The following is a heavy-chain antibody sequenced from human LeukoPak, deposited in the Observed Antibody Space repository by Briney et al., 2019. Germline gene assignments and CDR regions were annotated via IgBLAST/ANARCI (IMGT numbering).Heavy chain of an antibody. J-gene: IGHJ4*02. V-gene: IGHV4-34*01. CDR2: INHSGST. CDR3: ARGAEMATGHFDY. D-gene: IGHD5-24*01. Sequence: PSETLSLTCTVSGGSISSYYWSWIRQPPGKGLEWIGEINHSGSTNYNPSLKSRVTISVDTSKNQFSLKLSSVTAADTAVYYCARGAEMATGHFDYWGQGTLVTVSS. CDR1: GGSISSYY.